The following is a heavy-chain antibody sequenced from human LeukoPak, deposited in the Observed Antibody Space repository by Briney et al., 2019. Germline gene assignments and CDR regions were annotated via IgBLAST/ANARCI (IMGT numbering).Heavy chain of an antibody. V-gene: IGHV3-74*01. CDR3: ARSATDAFDI. Sequence: GGSLRLSCAASGFSFSNAWMHWVRQDPGKGLVWVSHMNGDGSSTSYADSVKGRFTISRDNAKNTLYLQMNRLKAEDTAVYYCARSATDAFDIWGQGTMVTVSS. CDR2: MNGDGSST. CDR1: GFSFSNAW. J-gene: IGHJ3*02.